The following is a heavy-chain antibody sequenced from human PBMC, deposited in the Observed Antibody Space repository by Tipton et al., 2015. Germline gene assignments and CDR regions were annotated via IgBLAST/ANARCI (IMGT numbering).Heavy chain of an antibody. CDR1: GASVSSDPFF. CDR3: GRDPGVGSGWSHQGDF. J-gene: IGHJ4*02. D-gene: IGHD6-19*01. V-gene: IGHV4-61*01. CDR2: VFSSGST. Sequence: TLSLTCNVSGASVSSDPFFWTWIRQPPGKGLEWIGYVFSSGSTNYNPSLKRRVTISLEASKNQFSLRLNSVTAADTAVYYCGRDPGVGSGWSHQGDFWGQGTLVTVSS.